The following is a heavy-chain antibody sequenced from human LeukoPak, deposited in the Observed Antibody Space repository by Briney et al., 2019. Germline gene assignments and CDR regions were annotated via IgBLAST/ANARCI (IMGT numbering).Heavy chain of an antibody. V-gene: IGHV1-3*01. J-gene: IGHJ4*02. CDR1: GYTFTSYA. CDR2: INAGNGNT. D-gene: IGHD6-13*01. Sequence: ASVKVSCKASGYTFTSYAMHWVRQAPGQRLEWMGWINAGNGNTKYSQKFQGRVTITRDTPASTAYMELSSLRSEDTAVYYCAREDPSSWYYMFDYWGQGTLVTVSS. CDR3: AREDPSSWYYMFDY.